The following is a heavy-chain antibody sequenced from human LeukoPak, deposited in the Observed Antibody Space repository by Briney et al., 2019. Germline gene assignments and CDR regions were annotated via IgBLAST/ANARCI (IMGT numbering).Heavy chain of an antibody. CDR3: ARVGEKAFHLWPEIDY. Sequence: GGSLRLSCAASGFTFSSYSMNWVRQAPGKGLEWVSCISTSSSYIYYADSVKGRFTISRDNTKNSLYLQMNSLRAEDTAVYYCARVGEKAFHLWPEIDYWGQGTLVTVSS. CDR1: GFTFSSYS. V-gene: IGHV3-21*01. D-gene: IGHD5-24*01. CDR2: ISTSSSYI. J-gene: IGHJ4*02.